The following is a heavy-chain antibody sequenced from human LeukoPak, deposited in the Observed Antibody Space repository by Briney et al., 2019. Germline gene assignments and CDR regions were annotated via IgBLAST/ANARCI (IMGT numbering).Heavy chain of an antibody. CDR2: IRSKANSYAT. J-gene: IGHJ4*02. D-gene: IGHD1-1*01. CDR1: GFTFSGSA. Sequence: GGSLRLSCAASGFTFSGSAMHWVRQASGKGLEWVGRIRSKANSYATAYAASVKGSFTISRDDSKNTACLQMNSLKTEDTAVYYCTRRETGTGDYWGQGTLVTVSS. V-gene: IGHV3-73*01. CDR3: TRRETGTGDY.